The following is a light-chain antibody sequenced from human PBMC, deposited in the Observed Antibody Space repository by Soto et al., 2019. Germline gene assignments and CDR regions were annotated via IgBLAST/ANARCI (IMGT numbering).Light chain of an antibody. J-gene: IGLJ3*02. CDR3: QSYDSSLSAL. CDR2: GNS. V-gene: IGLV1-40*01. Sequence: QSVLTQPPSVSGAPGQRVTSSCTGSSSNIGAGYDVHWYQQLPGTAPKLLIYGNSNRPSGVPDRFSCSKSGTSASLAITGLQAEDEADYYCQSYDSSLSALFGGGTKLTVL. CDR1: SSNIGAGYD.